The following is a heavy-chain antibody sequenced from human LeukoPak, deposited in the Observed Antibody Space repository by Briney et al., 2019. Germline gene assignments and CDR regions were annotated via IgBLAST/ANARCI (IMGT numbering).Heavy chain of an antibody. Sequence: GGSLRLSCAASGFTFSRYWMHWLRQAPGKGLVWVSRISTDGSSTTYADSVKGRFTISRDNGRNTLCLQMYSLRAEDTAVYYCASYLTSIPSGMDVWGQGTTVTVSS. J-gene: IGHJ6*02. V-gene: IGHV3-74*01. D-gene: IGHD2/OR15-2a*01. CDR1: GFTFSRYW. CDR3: ASYLTSIPSGMDV. CDR2: ISTDGSST.